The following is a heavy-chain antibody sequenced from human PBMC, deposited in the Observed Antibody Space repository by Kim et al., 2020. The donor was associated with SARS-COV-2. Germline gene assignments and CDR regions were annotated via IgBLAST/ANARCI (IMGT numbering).Heavy chain of an antibody. J-gene: IGHJ2*01. CDR1: GYTFTSYA. D-gene: IGHD2-2*01. Sequence: ASVKVSCKASGYTFTSYAMHWVRQAPGQRLEWMGWINVGNGNTKYSQKFQGRVTITRDTSASTAYMELSSLRSEDTAVYYCAREGVVVRYFDLWGRGTLVTVSS. CDR3: AREGVVVRYFDL. V-gene: IGHV1-3*01. CDR2: INVGNGNT.